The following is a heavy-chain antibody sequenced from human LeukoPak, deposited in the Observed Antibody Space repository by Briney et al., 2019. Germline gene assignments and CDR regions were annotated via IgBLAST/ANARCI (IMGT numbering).Heavy chain of an antibody. Sequence: ASVKVSCKASGYTFTSYGISWVRQAPGQGLEWMGWISAYNGNTNYAQKLQGRVTMTTDTSTSTAYMELSRLRSDDTAVYYCARDTDDYYDSSGYYPFGYWGQGTLVTVSS. J-gene: IGHJ4*02. V-gene: IGHV1-18*01. D-gene: IGHD3-22*01. CDR3: ARDTDDYYDSSGYYPFGY. CDR2: ISAYNGNT. CDR1: GYTFTSYG.